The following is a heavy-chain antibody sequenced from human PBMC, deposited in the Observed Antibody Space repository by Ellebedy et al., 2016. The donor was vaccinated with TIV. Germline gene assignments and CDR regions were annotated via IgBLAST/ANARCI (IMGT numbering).Heavy chain of an antibody. Sequence: GESLKISCAASGFTFTNYAMSWVRQAPGKGLEWVSAISDTGTYKYYADSVKGRFTIFRDNSKNTMYLEMNSLRAEDTAVYYCAKEMDIGKPYDYWGQGALVAVSS. CDR3: AKEMDIGKPYDY. D-gene: IGHD2-8*01. CDR2: ISDTGTYK. CDR1: GFTFTNYA. V-gene: IGHV3-23*01. J-gene: IGHJ4*02.